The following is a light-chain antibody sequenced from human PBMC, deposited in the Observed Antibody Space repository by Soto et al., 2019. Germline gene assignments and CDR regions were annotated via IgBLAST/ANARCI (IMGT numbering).Light chain of an antibody. CDR1: QTISIW. V-gene: IGKV1-5*01. CDR3: QQYNSYRT. J-gene: IGKJ1*01. CDR2: DAS. Sequence: IQITQSPSTVSASVGDRVTISCRARQTISIWLAWYQQKPGKAPKLLIYDASILESGVPSRFSGSGSGTEFTLTISSLQPDDFATYYCQQYNSYRTFGQGTKVYI.